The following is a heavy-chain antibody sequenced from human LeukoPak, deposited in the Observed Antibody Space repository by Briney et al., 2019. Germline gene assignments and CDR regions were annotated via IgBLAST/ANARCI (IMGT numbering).Heavy chain of an antibody. D-gene: IGHD2-15*01. CDR1: GFTFSSYG. CDR3: AKDLGYCSGGSCYRFDY. J-gene: IGHJ4*02. Sequence: GGSLRLSCAASGFTFSSYGMHWVRQAPGKGLEWVAVISYDGSNKYYADSVKGRFTISRDNSKNTLYLQMNSLRAEDTAVYYCAKDLGYCSGGSCYRFDYCGQGTLVTVSS. CDR2: ISYDGSNK. V-gene: IGHV3-30*18.